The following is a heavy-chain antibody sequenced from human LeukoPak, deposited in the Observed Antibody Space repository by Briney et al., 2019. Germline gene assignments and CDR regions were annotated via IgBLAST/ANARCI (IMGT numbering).Heavy chain of an antibody. D-gene: IGHD3-22*01. Sequence: ASVKVSCKASGGTFSSYAVSWVRQAPGQGLEWMGGIIPIFGTANYAQKFQGRVTITTDESTSTAYMELSSLRSEDTAVYYCARVNYYDSSGYYDYWGQGTLVTVSS. V-gene: IGHV1-69*05. CDR1: GGTFSSYA. CDR2: IIPIFGTA. CDR3: ARVNYYDSSGYYDY. J-gene: IGHJ4*02.